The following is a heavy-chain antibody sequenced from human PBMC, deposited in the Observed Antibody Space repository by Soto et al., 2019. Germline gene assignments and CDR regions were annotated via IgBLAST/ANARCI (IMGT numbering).Heavy chain of an antibody. Sequence: EVQVVESGGNLVQPEGSLRLSCVGSGFSISDHYMDWVRQAPGKGLEWVGRSRNKVKKYTTEYAASVKGRFTISRDDSNNSLFLQMNSLKTEDTAVYYCARMSAAVSNAFDIWGQGTMVTVSS. J-gene: IGHJ3*02. D-gene: IGHD6-13*01. CDR2: SRNKVKKYTT. CDR3: ARMSAAVSNAFDI. CDR1: GFSISDHY. V-gene: IGHV3-72*01.